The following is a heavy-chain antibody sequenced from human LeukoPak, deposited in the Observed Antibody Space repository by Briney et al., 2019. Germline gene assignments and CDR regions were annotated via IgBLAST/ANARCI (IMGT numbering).Heavy chain of an antibody. V-gene: IGHV3-23*01. D-gene: IGHD5-12*01. J-gene: IGHJ4*02. CDR3: APDPNKWLRNY. CDR2: ISGSGDST. CDR1: GFTFSSYA. Sequence: GGSLRLSCAASGFTFSSYAMNWVRQAPGEGLEWVSTISGSGDSTNYADSVEGRFTISRDNSKNTLYLQMNSLRAEDTAVYYCAPDPNKWLRNYWGQGTLVTVSS.